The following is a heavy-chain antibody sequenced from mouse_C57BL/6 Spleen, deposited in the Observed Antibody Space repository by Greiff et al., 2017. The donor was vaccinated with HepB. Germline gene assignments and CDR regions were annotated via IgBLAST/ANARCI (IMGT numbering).Heavy chain of an antibody. D-gene: IGHD1-1*01. Sequence: VQLQQSGPELVKPGASVKISCKASGYAFSSSWMNWVKQRPGKGLEWIGRIYPGDGDTNYNGKFKGKATLTADKSSSTAYMQLSSLTSEDSAVYFCAMITTVVEGVSFDYWGQGTTLTVSS. CDR1: GYAFSSSW. V-gene: IGHV1-82*01. CDR3: AMITTVVEGVSFDY. CDR2: IYPGDGDT. J-gene: IGHJ2*01.